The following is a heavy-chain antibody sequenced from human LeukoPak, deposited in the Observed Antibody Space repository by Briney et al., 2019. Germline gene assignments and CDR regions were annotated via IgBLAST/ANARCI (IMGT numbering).Heavy chain of an antibody. CDR2: ISGSGGST. CDR3: AKDREITFGGVIVN. J-gene: IGHJ4*02. Sequence: GSLRLSCAASGFTFSSYAMSWVRQAPGKGLEWVSAISGSGGSTYYADSVKGRFTISRDNSKNTLYLQVNSLRAEDTAVYYCAKDREITFGGVIVNGGQGTLVTVSS. CDR1: GFTFSSYA. D-gene: IGHD3-16*02. V-gene: IGHV3-23*01.